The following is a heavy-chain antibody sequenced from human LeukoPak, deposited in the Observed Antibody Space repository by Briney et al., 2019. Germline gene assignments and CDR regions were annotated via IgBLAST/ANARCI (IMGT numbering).Heavy chain of an antibody. J-gene: IGHJ4*02. CDR1: GFTFSDYY. D-gene: IGHD3-22*01. CDR2: ISSSDSTI. Sequence: GGSLRLSCAASGFTFSDYYMSWIRQAPGKGLEWVSYISSSDSTIYYADSVKGRFTISRDNAKNSLYLQMNSLRAEDTAVYYCARGTYYYDSSGPGNWGQGTLVTVSS. CDR3: ARGTYYYDSSGPGN. V-gene: IGHV3-11*01.